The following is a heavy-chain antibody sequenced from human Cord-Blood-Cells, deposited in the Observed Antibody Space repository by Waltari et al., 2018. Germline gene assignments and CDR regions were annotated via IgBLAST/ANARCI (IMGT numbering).Heavy chain of an antibody. D-gene: IGHD6-13*01. J-gene: IGHJ6*02. CDR1: GDSASSNSAA. CDR2: TCYRSKWYN. CDR3: ARVAAAGYYYYYGMDV. V-gene: IGHV6-1*01. Sequence: QVQLQQSGPGLVQPSQTPSLNCAISGDSASSNSAAWNWIRSYQSQGLEWLGRTCYRSKWYNDYAVSVKSRITINPDTSKNQFSLQLNSVAPEDTAVYYCARVAAAGYYYYYGMDVWGQGTTVTVSS.